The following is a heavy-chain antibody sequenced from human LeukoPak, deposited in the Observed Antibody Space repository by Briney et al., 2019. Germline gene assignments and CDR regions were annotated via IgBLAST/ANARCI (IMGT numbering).Heavy chain of an antibody. CDR3: ARVYYDSSGYYASLGYYMDV. CDR2: IYPSGST. J-gene: IGHJ6*03. D-gene: IGHD3-22*01. Sequence: PSETLSLTCTVSGGSISGYHWSWIRQPAGKGLEWIGRIYPSGSTNYNPSLKSRVTLSVDTSKNQFSLKLSSVTAADTAVYYCARVYYDSSGYYASLGYYMDVWGKGTTVTVSS. CDR1: GGSISGYH. V-gene: IGHV4-4*07.